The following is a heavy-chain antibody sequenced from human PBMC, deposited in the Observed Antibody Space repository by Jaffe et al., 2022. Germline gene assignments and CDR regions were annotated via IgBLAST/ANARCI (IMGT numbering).Heavy chain of an antibody. V-gene: IGHV1-46*03. CDR3: ARADHASASYNQFEN. CDR2: INPSAGNT. Sequence: QLVQSGAEVKKPGASVKISCKTSRSTFSTDYIHWVRQAPGQGLEWMGLINPSAGNTGSARNFQARVAMTWDSSTTTVNLELSSLSSDDIAVYYCARADHASASYNQFENWGQGTLVTVSS. CDR1: RSTFSTDY. J-gene: IGHJ4*02. D-gene: IGHD3-10*01.